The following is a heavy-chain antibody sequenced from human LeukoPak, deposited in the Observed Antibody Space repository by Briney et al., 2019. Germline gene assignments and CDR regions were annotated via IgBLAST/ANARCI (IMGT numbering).Heavy chain of an antibody. Sequence: GASVKVSCKASGYTFSSYGFTWVRQAPGQGLEWMGWISAYNGNTKYAQKLQGRVTMTTDTSTSTAYMELRSLRSDDTAMYYCARSPPYNDFWSGKGLLDYWGQGTQVTVSS. J-gene: IGHJ4*02. CDR1: GYTFSSYG. CDR3: ARSPPYNDFWSGKGLLDY. D-gene: IGHD3-3*01. V-gene: IGHV1-18*01. CDR2: ISAYNGNT.